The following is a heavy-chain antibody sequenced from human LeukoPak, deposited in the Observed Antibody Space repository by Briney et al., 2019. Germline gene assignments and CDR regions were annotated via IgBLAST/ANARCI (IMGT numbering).Heavy chain of an antibody. J-gene: IGHJ4*02. D-gene: IGHD6-19*01. CDR1: GFTFSSYA. V-gene: IGHV3-49*04. CDR3: VRDHGSAVDH. Sequence: GGSLRLSCAASGFTFSSYAMTWVRQAPGKGLEYAASVQGRFIISRDDSKSIVYLQMNSLQTEDTGMYYCVRDHGSAVDHWGQGTLVTVSS.